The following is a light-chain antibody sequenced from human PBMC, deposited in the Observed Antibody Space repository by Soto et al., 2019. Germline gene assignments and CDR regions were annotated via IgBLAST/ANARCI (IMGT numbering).Light chain of an antibody. CDR2: AAS. Sequence: EIVLTQSPATLSLSPGERATLSCRASQRVSSYLAWYQQKPGQAPRRLIYAASNRATGIPARFSGSGSGTDFTLSISSLEPEDFAVYYCQQRSNWPPTFGQGTKVEIK. V-gene: IGKV3-11*01. CDR3: QQRSNWPPT. CDR1: QRVSSY. J-gene: IGKJ1*01.